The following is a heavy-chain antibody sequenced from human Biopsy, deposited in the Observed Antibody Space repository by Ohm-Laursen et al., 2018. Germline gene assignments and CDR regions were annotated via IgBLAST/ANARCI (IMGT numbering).Heavy chain of an antibody. V-gene: IGHV3-21*01. CDR2: VTTTSSYI. D-gene: IGHD2-15*01. CDR1: GFDFSDYS. Sequence: GSLRLSCTASGFDFSDYSMSWVHQAPGKGLEWVSSVTTTSSYIYYADSVKGRFTISRDNAKNSLYLQMNSLRAEDTAVYYCARAYPPPGLRLVVVAGDFDCWGQGTRVTVSS. J-gene: IGHJ4*02. CDR3: ARAYPPPGLRLVVVAGDFDC.